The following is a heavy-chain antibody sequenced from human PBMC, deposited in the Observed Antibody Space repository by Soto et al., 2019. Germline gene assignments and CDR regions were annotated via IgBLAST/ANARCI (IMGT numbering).Heavy chain of an antibody. J-gene: IGHJ6*02. CDR2: ISGSGGST. CDR3: AKGLDSSCYSTRVYYYGIDV. Sequence: GGSLRLSCAASGFTFSSYAMSWVRQAPGKGLEWVSAISGSGGSTYYADSVKGRFTISRDNSKNTLYLQMNSLRAEDTAVYYCAKGLDSSCYSTRVYYYGIDVWGQGTTVTVS. V-gene: IGHV3-23*01. CDR1: GFTFSSYA. D-gene: IGHD3-22*01.